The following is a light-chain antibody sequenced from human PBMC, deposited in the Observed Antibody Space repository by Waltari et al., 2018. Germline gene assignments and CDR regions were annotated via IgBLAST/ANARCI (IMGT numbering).Light chain of an antibody. Sequence: EIVLTQSPGTLSLSPGERATLSCWASQSINSRYLAWFQQKPGQAPRLLIYSSSNRATGIPDRFSGSGSGTDFTLTISRLEPEDFAVYYCQQYGSAPRFTFGPGNKVEIK. J-gene: IGKJ3*01. CDR3: QQYGSAPRFT. V-gene: IGKV3-20*01. CDR1: QSINSRY. CDR2: SSS.